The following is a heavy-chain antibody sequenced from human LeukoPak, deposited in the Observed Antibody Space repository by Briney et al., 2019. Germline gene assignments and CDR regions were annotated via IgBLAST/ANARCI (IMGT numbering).Heavy chain of an antibody. CDR1: GGSISSSSYY. CDR3: ARPYSYVPHQGPYYYYYMDV. V-gene: IGHV4-39*01. CDR2: IYYSGST. J-gene: IGHJ6*03. D-gene: IGHD2-21*01. Sequence: PSETLSLTCTVSGGSISSSSYYWGWIRQPPGKGLEWIGSIYYSGSTYYNSSLKSRVTISVDTSENQFSLKLSSVTAADTAVYYCARPYSYVPHQGPYYYYYMDVWGKGTTVTISS.